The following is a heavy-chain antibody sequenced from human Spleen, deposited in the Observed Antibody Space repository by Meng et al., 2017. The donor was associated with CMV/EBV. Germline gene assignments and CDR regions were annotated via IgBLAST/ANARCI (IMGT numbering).Heavy chain of an antibody. D-gene: IGHD3-10*01. CDR3: ALTMDNWFDP. Sequence: CTVSGGSISSSSYYWGWIRQPPGKGLEWIGSIYYSGTTYYNPSLNSRVTISGDTSKNQFYLSLHSLTAADTAVYYCALTMDNWFDPWGQGTPVTVSS. J-gene: IGHJ5*02. CDR2: IYYSGTT. V-gene: IGHV4-39*07. CDR1: GGSISSSSYY.